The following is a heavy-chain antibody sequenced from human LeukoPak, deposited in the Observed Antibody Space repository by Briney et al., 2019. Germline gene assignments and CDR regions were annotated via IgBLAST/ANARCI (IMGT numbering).Heavy chain of an antibody. J-gene: IGHJ4*02. Sequence: SETLSLTCTVSGGSISSSSYYWGWIRQPPGKGLEWIGSIYYSGSTYYNPSLKSRVTISVDTSKNQFSLKLSSVTAADTAVYYCATHIVVVTATPYFDYWGQGTLVTVSS. D-gene: IGHD2-21*02. CDR3: ATHIVVVTATPYFDY. CDR2: IYYSGST. V-gene: IGHV4-39*01. CDR1: GGSISSSSYY.